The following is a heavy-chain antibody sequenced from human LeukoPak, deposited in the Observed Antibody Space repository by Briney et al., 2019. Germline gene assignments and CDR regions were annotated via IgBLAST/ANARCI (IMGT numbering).Heavy chain of an antibody. Sequence: ASVNVSFKASGYTFIDHYIHWVRQAPGQGLESMGWINPNIGDTNYAQQFQGRVTMTWDTSSSTAYMELSRLRSDDTPVYYCARAGHNSDSGGYDYWGQGTLVTVSS. J-gene: IGHJ4*02. V-gene: IGHV1-2*02. CDR2: INPNIGDT. CDR3: ARAGHNSDSGGYDY. D-gene: IGHD3-22*01. CDR1: GYTFIDHY.